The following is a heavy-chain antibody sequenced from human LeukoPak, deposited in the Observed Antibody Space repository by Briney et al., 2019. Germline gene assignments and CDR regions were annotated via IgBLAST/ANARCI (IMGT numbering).Heavy chain of an antibody. D-gene: IGHD5-18*01. Sequence: SETLSLTCTVSGGSISSYYWSWIRQPPGKGLEWSGDISYSGSTNYNPSLKSRVTISVDTSKNQFSLKLSSVTAADTAVYYCARETDTSHAFDIWGQGTMVTVSS. CDR3: ARETDTSHAFDI. CDR2: ISYSGST. J-gene: IGHJ3*02. CDR1: GGSISSYY. V-gene: IGHV4-59*01.